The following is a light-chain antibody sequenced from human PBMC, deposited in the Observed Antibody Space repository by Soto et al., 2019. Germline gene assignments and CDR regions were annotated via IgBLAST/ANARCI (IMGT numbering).Light chain of an antibody. CDR3: SSYAGSNSYV. CDR1: SSDVGGYKY. CDR2: EVS. Sequence: QSALTQPPSASGSPGQSVTITCTGTSSDVGGYKYVSWYQQHPGNAPKLMIYEVSKRPSGVPDRFSGSKSDNTASLTVSGLQAEDEADYYCSSYAGSNSYVFGTGTKVPVL. V-gene: IGLV2-8*01. J-gene: IGLJ1*01.